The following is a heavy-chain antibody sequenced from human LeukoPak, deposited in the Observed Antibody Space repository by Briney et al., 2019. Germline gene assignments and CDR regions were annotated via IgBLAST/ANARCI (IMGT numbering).Heavy chain of an antibody. CDR1: GFVFSIYT. Sequence: PGGSLRLSCSASGFVFSIYTMYWVRQAPGKGLEWVSTIYTGGNTYYAASVKGRFTISRDFSKNTVFLHMNSLRAEDTAMYYCARGDDSGYYDYFDYWGQGALVTVSS. J-gene: IGHJ4*02. D-gene: IGHD3-22*01. CDR2: IYTGGNT. V-gene: IGHV3-53*01. CDR3: ARGDDSGYYDYFDY.